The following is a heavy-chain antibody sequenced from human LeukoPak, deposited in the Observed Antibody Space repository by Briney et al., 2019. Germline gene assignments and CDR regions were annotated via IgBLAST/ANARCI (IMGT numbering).Heavy chain of an antibody. Sequence: SQTLSLTCSVSGGSINSGDYYWRWIRQPPGKGLEWIGYIYYSRSTYYNPSLKSRVTISVDTSKNQFSLKLSSVTAADSAVYYCAREDHCSSTSCSYFFDYWGQGTLVTVSS. CDR2: IYYSRST. J-gene: IGHJ4*02. D-gene: IGHD2-2*01. V-gene: IGHV4-30-4*01. CDR3: AREDHCSSTSCSYFFDY. CDR1: GGSINSGDYY.